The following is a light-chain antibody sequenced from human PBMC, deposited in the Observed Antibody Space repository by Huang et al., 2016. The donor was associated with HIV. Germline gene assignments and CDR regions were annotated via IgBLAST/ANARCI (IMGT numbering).Light chain of an antibody. J-gene: IGKJ4*01. CDR1: QSIGSN. V-gene: IGKV3-15*01. CDR2: GAS. CDR3: QQYDNWPPVA. Sequence: EVVMTQSPATLSVSPGERATLSCRASQSIGSNLAWYQQKPGQAPRLLIYGASTRAPGIPARFSGGGSGTEFTLTIDSLQSEDFAVYYCQQYDNWPPVAFGGGTKLEIK.